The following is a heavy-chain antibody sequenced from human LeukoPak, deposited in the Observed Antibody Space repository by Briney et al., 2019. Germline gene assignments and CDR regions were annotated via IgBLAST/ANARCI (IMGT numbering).Heavy chain of an antibody. J-gene: IGHJ4*02. CDR1: GFTFSDYY. CDR3: ARPTIAAAGNFEY. V-gene: IGHV3-11*03. CDR2: ISSFSNFR. Sequence: PGGSLRLSCAASGFTFSDYYMSWIRQAPGKGLEWVSHISSFSNFRSYADSVKGRFTISRDNAKNSLCLQVNSLRAEDTAVYYCARPTIAAAGNFEYWGQGTLVTVSS. D-gene: IGHD6-13*01.